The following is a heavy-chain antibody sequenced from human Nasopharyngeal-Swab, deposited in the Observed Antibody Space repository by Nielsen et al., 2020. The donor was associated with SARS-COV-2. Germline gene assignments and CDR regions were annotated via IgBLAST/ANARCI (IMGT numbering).Heavy chain of an antibody. CDR1: GFTFSSYA. CDR2: ISYDGSNK. CDR3: ARDESGSSSFDC. V-gene: IGHV3-30-3*01. Sequence: GESLKISCAASGFTFSSYAMHWVRQAPGKGLEWVAVISYDGSNKYYADSVKGRFTISRDNSKNTLYLQMNSLRAEDTAVYYCARDESGSSSFDCWGQGTLVTVSS. J-gene: IGHJ4*02. D-gene: IGHD1-26*01.